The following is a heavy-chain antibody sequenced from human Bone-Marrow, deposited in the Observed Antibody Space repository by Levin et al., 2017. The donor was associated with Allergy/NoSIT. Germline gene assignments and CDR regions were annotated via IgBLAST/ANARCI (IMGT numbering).Heavy chain of an antibody. CDR3: ARKRGSGDYGYLDY. Sequence: GGSLRLSCAASGFSFSTDDMHWVRQATGKGLEWVSAIGSAHDTYYAGSVKGRFTISRQNAENSLYLQMNSLTAGDTAVYYCARKRGSGDYGYLDYWGQGTLVTVSS. CDR1: GFSFSTDD. D-gene: IGHD3-10*01. V-gene: IGHV3-13*04. CDR2: IGSAHDT. J-gene: IGHJ4*02.